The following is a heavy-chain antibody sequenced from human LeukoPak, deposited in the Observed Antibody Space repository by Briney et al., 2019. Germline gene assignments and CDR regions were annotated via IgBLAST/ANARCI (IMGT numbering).Heavy chain of an antibody. CDR3: ARALDLVRGVCRFDY. V-gene: IGHV1-2*02. CDR1: GYTFTGYY. CDR2: INPNSGGT. D-gene: IGHD3-10*01. Sequence: ASVKVSCKASGYTFTGYYMHWVRQAPGQGLEWMGWINPNSGGTNYAQNFQGRVTMTRDTSISTAYLELSRLKSDDTAVYYCARALDLVRGVCRFDYWGQGTLVTVSS. J-gene: IGHJ4*02.